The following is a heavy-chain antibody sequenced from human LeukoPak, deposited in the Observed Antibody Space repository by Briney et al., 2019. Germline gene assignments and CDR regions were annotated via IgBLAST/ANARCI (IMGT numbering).Heavy chain of an antibody. CDR1: GFTFSSYA. CDR2: ISGSGGST. J-gene: IGHJ5*02. CDR3: AKAKPVTLEWLLAWFDP. Sequence: PGGSLRLSCAASGFTFSSYAMSWVRQAPGKGLEWVSAISGSGGSTYYADSVKGRFTISRDNSKNTLYLQMNSLRAEDTAVYYCAKAKPVTLEWLLAWFDPWGQGTLVTVSS. V-gene: IGHV3-23*01. D-gene: IGHD3-3*01.